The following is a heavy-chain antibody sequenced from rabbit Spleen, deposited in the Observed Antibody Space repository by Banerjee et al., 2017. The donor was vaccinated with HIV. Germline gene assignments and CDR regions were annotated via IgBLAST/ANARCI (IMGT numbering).Heavy chain of an antibody. V-gene: IGHV1S40*01. CDR3: ARDLVGVIGWNFYL. CDR2: IDAGSSGNT. J-gene: IGHJ3*01. CDR1: GFSFNSGYD. D-gene: IGHD1-1*01. Sequence: QSLEESGGDLVQPEGSLTLTCKASGFSFNSGYDMCWVRQAPGKGPQWIACIDAGSSGNTYYANWAKGRFTISKTSSTTVTLQMTSLTAADTATYFCARDLVGVIGWNFYLWGQGTLVTVS.